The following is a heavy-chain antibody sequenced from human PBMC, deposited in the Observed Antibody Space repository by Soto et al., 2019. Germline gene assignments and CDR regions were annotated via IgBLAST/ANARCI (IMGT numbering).Heavy chain of an antibody. J-gene: IGHJ1*01. Sequence: GGSLRLSCAASGFTFSTYAMHWVRQAPGKGLEYVSSISGNGGRTYYANSVKGRFTISRDNSKNTLNLQMGSLRAEDLAVYYCASEYCSGDSCYGAYWIQHWGQGTLVTVSS. D-gene: IGHD2-15*01. CDR3: ASEYCSGDSCYGAYWIQH. CDR1: GFTFSTYA. V-gene: IGHV3-64*01. CDR2: ISGNGGRT.